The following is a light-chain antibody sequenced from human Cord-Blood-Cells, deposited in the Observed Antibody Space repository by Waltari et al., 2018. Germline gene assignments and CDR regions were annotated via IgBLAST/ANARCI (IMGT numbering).Light chain of an antibody. V-gene: IGKV3-20*01. J-gene: IGKJ1*01. CDR2: GAS. CDR3: QQYGSSAS. Sequence: DIVLTQSPGTLSLSPGERATLSCRASQSVSSSYLAWYQQKPGQAPRLLSYGASSRATGIPDRFSGSGSGTDFTLTISRLEPEDFAVYYCQQYGSSASFGQGTKVEIK. CDR1: QSVSSSY.